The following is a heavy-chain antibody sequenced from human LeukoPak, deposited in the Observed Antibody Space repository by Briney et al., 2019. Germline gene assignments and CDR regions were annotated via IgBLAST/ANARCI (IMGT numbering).Heavy chain of an antibody. D-gene: IGHD3-16*01. Sequence: GGSLRLSCAASGFTFSSYAMNWVRQAPGKGLEWVSVIYSGGSTYYADSVKGRFTISRDNSKNTLYLQMNSLRAEDTAVYYCAREQTFPYFDSWSQGTLVTVSS. J-gene: IGHJ4*02. CDR1: GFTFSSYA. V-gene: IGHV3-66*01. CDR3: AREQTFPYFDS. CDR2: IYSGGST.